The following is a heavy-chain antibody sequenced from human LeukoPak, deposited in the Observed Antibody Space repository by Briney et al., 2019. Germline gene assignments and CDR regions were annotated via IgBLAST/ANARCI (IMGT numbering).Heavy chain of an antibody. CDR2: ISSSSSYI. CDR1: GFTFSSYS. D-gene: IGHD1-26*01. V-gene: IGHV3-21*01. J-gene: IGHJ4*02. Sequence: GGSLRLSCAASGFTFSSYSMNWVRQAPGKGLEWVSSISSSSSYIYYADSVKGRFTISRDNAKNSLYLQMNSLRAEDTAVYYCARDGSIVGATSNFDYWGQGTLVTVSS. CDR3: ARDGSIVGATSNFDY.